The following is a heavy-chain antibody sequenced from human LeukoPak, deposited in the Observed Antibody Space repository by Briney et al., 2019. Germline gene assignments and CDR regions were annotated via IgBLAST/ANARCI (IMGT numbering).Heavy chain of an antibody. CDR2: IIPIFGTA. CDR3: AREPIWFGELPYYFDY. Sequence: EASVKLSCKASGGTFSSYAISWVRQAPGQGLEWMGGIIPIFGTANYAQKFQGRVTITADESTSTAYMELSSLRSEDTAVYYCAREPIWFGELPYYFDYWGQGTLVTVSS. V-gene: IGHV1-69*13. D-gene: IGHD3-10*01. J-gene: IGHJ4*02. CDR1: GGTFSSYA.